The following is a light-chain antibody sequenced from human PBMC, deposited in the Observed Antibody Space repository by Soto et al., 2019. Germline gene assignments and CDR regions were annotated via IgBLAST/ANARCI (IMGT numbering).Light chain of an antibody. J-gene: IGKJ1*01. Sequence: DVVMTQSPLSLSVTLGQPASISCRSSQGLVYSDGNTFLNWFHQRPGQSPRRLIYQVSNRAAGVPDRFSGSGSGTDYTLAISRVEADDVGFYYGGQGTRCPWTFAQGTKVEI. CDR1: QGLVYSDGNTF. CDR3: GQGTRCPWT. V-gene: IGKV2-30*01. CDR2: QVS.